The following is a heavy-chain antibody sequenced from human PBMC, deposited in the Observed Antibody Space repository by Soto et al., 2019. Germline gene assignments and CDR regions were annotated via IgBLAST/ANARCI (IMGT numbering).Heavy chain of an antibody. D-gene: IGHD3-3*01. CDR1: GGSIRSSSYY. CDR2: IYYSGST. V-gene: IGHV4-39*01. CDR3: ARTIFGVVTGYYYYGMDV. Sequence: SEKLCLTCTVSGGSIRSSSYYWGWIRQPPGKGLEWIGSIYYSGSTYYNPSLKSRVTISVDTSKNQFSLKLSSVTAADTAVYYCARTIFGVVTGYYYYGMDVWGQGTTVT. J-gene: IGHJ6*02.